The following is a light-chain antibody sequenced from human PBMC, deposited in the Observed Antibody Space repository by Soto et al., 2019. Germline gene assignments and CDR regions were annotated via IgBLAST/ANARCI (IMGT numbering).Light chain of an antibody. CDR3: QQYNDRPRT. CDR2: GAS. Sequence: ELVMTQSPATLSVSPGERAYLSCRASQSVSTNLAWYQQKPAQAPRLLIYGASTRATGIPARFSGVGSGTDFTLTISSLQSADFAVYYCQQYNDRPRTFGGESKVEIK. V-gene: IGKV3-15*01. J-gene: IGKJ4*01. CDR1: QSVSTN.